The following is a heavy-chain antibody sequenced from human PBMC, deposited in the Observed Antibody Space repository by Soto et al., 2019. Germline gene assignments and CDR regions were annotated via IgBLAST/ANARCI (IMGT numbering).Heavy chain of an antibody. D-gene: IGHD1-26*01. CDR1: GGSISSYY. Sequence: SETLSLTCTVSGGSISSYYWSWIRQPPGKGLEWIGYIYYSGSTNYNPSLKSRVTISVDTSKNQFSLKLSSVTAADTAVYYCAGGKVEDSGSYSRRPNYNYWGQGTLVTVSS. V-gene: IGHV4-59*01. CDR2: IYYSGST. J-gene: IGHJ4*02. CDR3: AGGKVEDSGSYSRRPNYNY.